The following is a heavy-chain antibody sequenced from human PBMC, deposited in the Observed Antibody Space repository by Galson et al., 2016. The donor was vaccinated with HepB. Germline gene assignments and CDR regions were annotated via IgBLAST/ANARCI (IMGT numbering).Heavy chain of an antibody. D-gene: IGHD5-18*01. Sequence: LRLSCAASGFTFYNYAMDWVRQAPGGGLEWVAAIGGNGSPTYYADSVRGRFSISRDNSKNTLYLQMNSLRAEDTAVYYCAKDIRSYGLFGRFDYWGQGTLVTVSS. V-gene: IGHV3-23*01. CDR3: AKDIRSYGLFGRFDY. CDR1: GFTFYNYA. J-gene: IGHJ4*02. CDR2: IGGNGSPT.